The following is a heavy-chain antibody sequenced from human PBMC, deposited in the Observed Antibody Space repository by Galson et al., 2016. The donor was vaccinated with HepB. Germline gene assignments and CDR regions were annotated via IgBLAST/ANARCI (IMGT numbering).Heavy chain of an antibody. CDR3: ARVIVVTSKSRFDP. Sequence: CTVSGGSISSSTYYWGWIRQPPGKGLEWIGSIYYSGSTYYNPSLKSRVTISVDTSKNQFSLKLNSVTAADTAVYYCARVIVVTSKSRFDPWGQGTLVTVSS. D-gene: IGHD3-22*01. V-gene: IGHV4-39*01. CDR2: IYYSGST. J-gene: IGHJ5*02. CDR1: GGSISSSTYY.